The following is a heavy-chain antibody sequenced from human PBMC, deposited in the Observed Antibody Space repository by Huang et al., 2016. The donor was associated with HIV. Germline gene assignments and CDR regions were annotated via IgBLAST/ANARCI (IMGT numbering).Heavy chain of an antibody. J-gene: IGHJ4*02. CDR3: ARLPGSITMIRGVITDPY. Sequence: QLQLQESGPGLVKPSETLSLTCTVSGGSIRSDNYYWGWIRQPPGKGLEWIGRIYYSGRTYYSPSLKSRVTITGDTSKNQFALKMRSVTAADTAVYYCARLPGSITMIRGVITDPYWGQGTLVTVSS. V-gene: IGHV4-39*01. D-gene: IGHD3-10*01. CDR1: GGSIRSDNYY. CDR2: IYYSGRT.